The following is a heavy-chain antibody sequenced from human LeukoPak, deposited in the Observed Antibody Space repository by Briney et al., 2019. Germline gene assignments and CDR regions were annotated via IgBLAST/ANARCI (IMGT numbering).Heavy chain of an antibody. CDR2: ISYDGSNK. J-gene: IGHJ1*01. CDR1: GFTFSSYA. Sequence: PGGSLRLSCAASGFTFSSYAMHWVRQAPGKGLEWVAVISYDGSNKYYADSVKGRFTISKDNSKNTLYLQMNSLRAEDTAVYYCARGAYGDYSEYFQHWGRAPWSPSPQ. D-gene: IGHD4-17*01. CDR3: ARGAYGDYSEYFQH. V-gene: IGHV3-30-3*01.